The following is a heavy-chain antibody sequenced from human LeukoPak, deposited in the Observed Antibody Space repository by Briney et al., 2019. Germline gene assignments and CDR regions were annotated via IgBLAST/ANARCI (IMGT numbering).Heavy chain of an antibody. CDR2: ITSSSTNI. Sequence: PGGSLRLSCAASGFTFSTYTMNWVRQAPGKGLEWVSSITSSSTNIFYSDSLKGRFTVSRDNAKNSLYLQMNSLRAEDTAVYYCARDPNYYDSSGHSDYWGQETLVTVSS. J-gene: IGHJ4*02. D-gene: IGHD3-22*01. CDR3: ARDPNYYDSSGHSDY. CDR1: GFTFSTYT. V-gene: IGHV3-21*01.